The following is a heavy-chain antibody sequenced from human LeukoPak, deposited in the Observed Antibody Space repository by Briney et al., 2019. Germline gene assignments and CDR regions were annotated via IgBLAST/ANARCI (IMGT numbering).Heavy chain of an antibody. CDR3: ARYQRVAATPHNWFDR. CDR1: GGSIRSYY. Sequence: KPSETLSLTCTVSGGSIRSYYWSWIRQPAGKGLEWIGRIYTSGSTNYNPSLKSRVTMSVDTSKNQFSLKLSSVTAADTAVYYCARYQRVAATPHNWFDRWGQGTLVTVSS. J-gene: IGHJ5*02. D-gene: IGHD2-15*01. CDR2: IYTSGST. V-gene: IGHV4-4*07.